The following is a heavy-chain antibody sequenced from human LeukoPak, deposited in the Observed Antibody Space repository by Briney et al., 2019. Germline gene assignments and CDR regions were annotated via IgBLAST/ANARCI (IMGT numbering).Heavy chain of an antibody. D-gene: IGHD6-19*01. V-gene: IGHV1-3*01. CDR3: ARDKPTYYSSGFDY. J-gene: IGHJ4*02. Sequence: ASVKVSCTPSGYTFTSYAMHSVRQAPGQRLEGMGWINAGNGNTKYSQKFQGRVTITRDTSASTAYMELSSLRSEDTAVYYCARDKPTYYSSGFDYWGQGTLVTVSS. CDR1: GYTFTSYA. CDR2: INAGNGNT.